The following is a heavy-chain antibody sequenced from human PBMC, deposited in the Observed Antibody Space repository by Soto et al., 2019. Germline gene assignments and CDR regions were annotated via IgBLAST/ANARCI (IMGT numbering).Heavy chain of an antibody. V-gene: IGHV3-30-3*01. CDR2: ISYDGSNK. CDR3: ARVDGCGGGCYSYTLDY. CDR1: GFTFSSYA. J-gene: IGHJ4*02. Sequence: QVQLVESGGGVVQPGRSLRLSCAASGFTFSSYAMHWVRQAPGKGLEWVAVISYDGSNKYYADSVKGRFTISRDNSKNTLYLQMNSLRAEDTAVYYCARVDGCGGGCYSYTLDYWGQGTLVTVSS. D-gene: IGHD2-21*02.